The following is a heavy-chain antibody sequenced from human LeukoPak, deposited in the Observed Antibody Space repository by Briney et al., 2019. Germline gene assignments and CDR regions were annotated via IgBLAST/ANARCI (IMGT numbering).Heavy chain of an antibody. D-gene: IGHD4-23*01. V-gene: IGHV4-34*01. CDR1: GGSFSGYY. Sequence: SETLSLNCAVYGGSFSGYYWSWIRQPPGKGLEWIGEINHSGSNNYNPSLKSRVTISVDTSKNQFSLKLSSVTAADRAVYYCASYRGAFFQHWGQGTLVTVSS. J-gene: IGHJ1*01. CDR2: INHSGSN. CDR3: ASYRGAFFQH.